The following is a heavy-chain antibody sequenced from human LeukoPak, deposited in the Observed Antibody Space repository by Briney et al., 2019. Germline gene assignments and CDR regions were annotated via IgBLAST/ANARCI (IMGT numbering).Heavy chain of an antibody. CDR1: GGTFSSYA. D-gene: IGHD3-10*01. J-gene: IGHJ4*02. V-gene: IGHV1-69*13. Sequence: GASVKVSCKASGGTFSSYAISWVRQAPGQGLEWMGGIIPIFGTANYAQKFQGRVTITADESTSTAYMELSSLRSEDTAVYYCAREEYGSGSVYFDYWGQGTLVTVSS. CDR2: IIPIFGTA. CDR3: AREEYGSGSVYFDY.